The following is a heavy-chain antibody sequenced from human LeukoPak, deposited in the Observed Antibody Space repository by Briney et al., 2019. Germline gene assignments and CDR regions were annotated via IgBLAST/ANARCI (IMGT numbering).Heavy chain of an antibody. D-gene: IGHD4-17*01. J-gene: IGHJ4*02. CDR2: IRYDGSNK. Sequence: GGSLRLSCAASGFTFSSYVMHWVRQAPGKGLEWVAFIRYDGSNKYYADSVKGRFTTSRDNSKNTLYLQMNSLRAEDTAVYYCARDRSTVTTWVDYWGQGTLVTVSS. CDR3: ARDRSTVTTWVDY. V-gene: IGHV3-30*02. CDR1: GFTFSSYV.